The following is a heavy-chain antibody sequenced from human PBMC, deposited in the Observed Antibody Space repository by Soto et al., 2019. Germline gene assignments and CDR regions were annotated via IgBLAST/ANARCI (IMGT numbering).Heavy chain of an antibody. V-gene: IGHV3-23*01. Sequence: EVQLLESGGGLVQPGGSLRLSCAASGFTFSNYALTWVRQAPGKGLEWVSTISGSAVTTYYADSVKGRFTIARDNSKNTLFLQMSSLRAEDTAVYFCARDRWALLGGGLDYWGQGVLVTVSS. J-gene: IGHJ4*02. CDR2: ISGSAVTT. CDR3: ARDRWALLGGGLDY. CDR1: GFTFSNYA. D-gene: IGHD3-16*01.